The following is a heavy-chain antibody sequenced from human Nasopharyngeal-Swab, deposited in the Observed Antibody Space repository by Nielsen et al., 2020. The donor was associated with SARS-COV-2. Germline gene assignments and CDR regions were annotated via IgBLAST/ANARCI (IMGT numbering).Heavy chain of an antibody. CDR1: GFTFSSSA. CDR2: IGTSSTPI. D-gene: IGHD2/OR15-2a*01. V-gene: IGHV3-48*01. Sequence: GESLKISCAVSGFTFSSSAMSWVRQVPGKGLEWVAHIGTSSTPIYYADSVRGRFSISRDNAKNSLSLLMSTLRGEDTAVYYCVRGWRSNSFDYWGQGARVTVSA. J-gene: IGHJ4*01. CDR3: VRGWRSNSFDY.